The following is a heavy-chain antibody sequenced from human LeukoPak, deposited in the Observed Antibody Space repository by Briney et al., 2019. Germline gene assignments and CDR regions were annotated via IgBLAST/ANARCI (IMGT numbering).Heavy chain of an antibody. J-gene: IGHJ4*02. V-gene: IGHV3-53*01. CDR3: ARGRDGYNAAY. Sequence: PGGSLRLSCAASGFTVSSNYMSWVRQAPGKGLEWVSVIYSGGSTHSADSVKGRFTISRDNSKNTLYLQMNSLRAEDTAVYYCARGRDGYNAAYWGQGTLVTVSS. CDR2: IYSGGST. D-gene: IGHD5-24*01. CDR1: GFTVSSNY.